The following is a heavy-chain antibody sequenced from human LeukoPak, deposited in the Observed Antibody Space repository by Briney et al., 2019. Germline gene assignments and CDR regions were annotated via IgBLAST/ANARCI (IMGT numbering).Heavy chain of an antibody. V-gene: IGHV3-74*01. CDR2: INSDGSDT. CDR3: ARGSHHFDS. J-gene: IGHJ5*01. Sequence: GGSLRLSCAASGFTFSSHWMQWVRQVPGKGLVWVSRINSDGSDTNYADSVKGRFTISRDNAKNTVYLQMNSLRVEDTAVYYCARGSHHFDSWGQGTLVTVFS. CDR1: GFTFSSHW.